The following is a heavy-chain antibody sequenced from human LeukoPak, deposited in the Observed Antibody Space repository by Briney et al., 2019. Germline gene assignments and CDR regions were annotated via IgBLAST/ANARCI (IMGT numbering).Heavy chain of an antibody. CDR3: AREWGGIVVVNDAFDI. CDR2: IIPIFGTA. CDR1: GGTFSSYA. D-gene: IGHD2-21*01. Sequence: GASVKVSCKASGGTFSSYAISWVRQAPGQGLEWMGGIIPIFGTANYAQKFQGRVTITTDESTSTAYMELNSLRAEDTAVYYCAREWGGIVVVNDAFDIWGQGTMVTVSS. J-gene: IGHJ3*02. V-gene: IGHV1-69*05.